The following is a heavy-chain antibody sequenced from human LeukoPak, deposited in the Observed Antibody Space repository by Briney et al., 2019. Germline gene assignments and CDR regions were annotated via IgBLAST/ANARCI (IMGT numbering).Heavy chain of an antibody. CDR3: ARPLGYCSDSRCPQSWFDP. J-gene: IGHJ5*02. D-gene: IGHD2-15*01. V-gene: IGHV4-4*02. Sequence: SETLSLTCAVSGGSISSSNWWSWVRQPPGKGLEWIGEIYHSGSTNYNPSLKSRVIISVDTSKNQISLKLNSVTAADTAVYYCARPLGYCSDSRCPQSWFDPWGQGTLVTVSS. CDR2: IYHSGST. CDR1: GGSISSSNW.